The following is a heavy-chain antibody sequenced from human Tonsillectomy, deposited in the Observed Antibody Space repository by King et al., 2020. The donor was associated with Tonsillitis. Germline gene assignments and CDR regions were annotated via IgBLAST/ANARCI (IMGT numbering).Heavy chain of an antibody. CDR1: GFTFNDYA. D-gene: IGHD3-3*01. V-gene: IGHV3-23*04. J-gene: IGHJ3*01. Sequence: VQLVESGGGLVQPGGSLRLSCAASGFTFNDYAMSWVRQAPGKGLAWVSTISGSGGNTYYADSVKGRFTISRDNSKNTLYLQVNSLRAEDTAIYYCAKTNYDFWGGFTAGAFDVWGQGAMVTVSS. CDR3: AKTNYDFWGGFTAGAFDV. CDR2: ISGSGGNT.